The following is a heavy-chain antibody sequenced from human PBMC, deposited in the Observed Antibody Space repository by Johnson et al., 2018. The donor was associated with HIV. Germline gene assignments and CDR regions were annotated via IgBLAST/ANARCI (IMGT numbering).Heavy chain of an antibody. CDR2: IYSGGST. CDR1: GFTVSSNY. D-gene: IGHD2-8*01. Sequence: VQLVESGGDLIQPGGSLRLSCAASGFTVSSNYMTWVRQAPGKGLEWVSVIYSGGSTYYADSVKGRFTISRDNSKNTLYLQMNSLRAEDTAVYYCARVMQADAFDIWGQGTMVTVSS. CDR3: ARVMQADAFDI. V-gene: IGHV3-53*01. J-gene: IGHJ3*02.